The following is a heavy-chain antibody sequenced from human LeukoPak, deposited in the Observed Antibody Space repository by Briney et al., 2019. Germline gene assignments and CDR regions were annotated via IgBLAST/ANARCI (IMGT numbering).Heavy chain of an antibody. CDR2: IYYSGST. V-gene: IGHV4-38-2*02. J-gene: IGHJ3*02. D-gene: IGHD3-9*01. Sequence: SETLSLTCTVSGYSISSGYYWGWIRQPPGKGLEWIGSIYYSGSTYYNPSLKSRVTISVDTSKNQFSLKLSSVTAADTAVYYCARVGVPTGLLRYFDWLGAVYAFDIWGQGTMVTVSS. CDR1: GYSISSGYY. CDR3: ARVGVPTGLLRYFDWLGAVYAFDI.